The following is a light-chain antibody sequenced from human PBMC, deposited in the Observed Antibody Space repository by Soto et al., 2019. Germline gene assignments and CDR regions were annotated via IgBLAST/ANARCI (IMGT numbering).Light chain of an antibody. CDR3: QQYNGERV. CDR1: QSISDW. Sequence: DIQMAQSPSTLSASLGDRVTIPFRASQSISDWLAWYQQKPGKAPKLLIYKASSLEGGVPARFSGSGSGTEFTLTISSLQPDDFATYYCQQYNGERVFGQGTKVDIK. J-gene: IGKJ1*01. V-gene: IGKV1-5*03. CDR2: KAS.